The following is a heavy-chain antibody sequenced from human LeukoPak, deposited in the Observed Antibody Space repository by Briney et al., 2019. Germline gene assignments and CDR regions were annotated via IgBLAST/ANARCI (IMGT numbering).Heavy chain of an antibody. CDR1: GGTFSSYA. D-gene: IGHD4-23*01. CDR3: ASILGYGGNSGDWFDP. J-gene: IGHJ5*02. V-gene: IGHV1-69*01. Sequence: ASVKLSCKASGGTFSSYAISWVRQAPGQGLEWMGGIIPIFGTANYAQKYEGRVTITADESPSTAYMELSSLRSEDTAVYYCASILGYGGNSGDWFDPWGQGTLVTVSS. CDR2: IIPIFGTA.